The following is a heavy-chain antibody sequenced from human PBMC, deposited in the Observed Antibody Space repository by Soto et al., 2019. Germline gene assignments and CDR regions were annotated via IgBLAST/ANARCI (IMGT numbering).Heavy chain of an antibody. Sequence: SETLSLTCAVSGGSISSSNWWSWVRQPPGKGLEWIGEIYHSGSTNYNPSLKSRVTISVDKSKNQFSLKLSSVTAADTAVYYCARGSAFTYSGYDWYDYWGQGTLVTVSS. D-gene: IGHD5-12*01. CDR3: ARGSAFTYSGYDWYDY. CDR2: IYHSGST. J-gene: IGHJ4*02. CDR1: GGSISSSNW. V-gene: IGHV4-4*02.